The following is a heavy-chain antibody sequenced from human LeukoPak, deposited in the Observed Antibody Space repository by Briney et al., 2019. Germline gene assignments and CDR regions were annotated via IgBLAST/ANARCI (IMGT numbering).Heavy chain of an antibody. D-gene: IGHD4-17*01. CDR1: GFTFSSYA. V-gene: IGHV3-23*01. J-gene: IGHJ4*02. CDR3: AKDKDDYGDHFDY. CDR2: ISGGGGST. Sequence: GGSLRLSCAASGFTFSSYAMSWVRQAPGKGLEWVSAISGGGGSTNYADSVKGRFTISRDNSKNTLYLQMNSLRAEDTAAYYCAKDKDDYGDHFDYWGQGTLVTVSS.